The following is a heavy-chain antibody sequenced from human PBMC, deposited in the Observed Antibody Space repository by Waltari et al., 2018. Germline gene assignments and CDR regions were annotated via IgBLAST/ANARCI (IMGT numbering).Heavy chain of an antibody. CDR1: GFTFSSYW. CDR3: ARVAVAVADPYYYYYGMDV. D-gene: IGHD6-19*01. V-gene: IGHV3-7*01. CDR2: IKQDGREK. J-gene: IGHJ6*02. Sequence: EVQLVESGGGLVQPGGSLRLSCAASGFTFSSYWMSWVRQAPGKGLGWVANIKQDGREKYYVDAVKGRVTSSRDNAKNSLYLQRNSLRAEDTAVYYCARVAVAVADPYYYYYGMDVWGQGTTVTVSS.